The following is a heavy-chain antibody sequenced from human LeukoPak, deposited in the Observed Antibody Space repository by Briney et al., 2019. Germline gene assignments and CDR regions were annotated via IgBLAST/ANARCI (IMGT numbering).Heavy chain of an antibody. CDR3: AKVAGYCSSTSCPGDY. V-gene: IGHV3-23*01. J-gene: IGHJ4*02. Sequence: GGSLRLSCAASGFTFSSYAMTWVRQAPGKGLEWVSAISGSGGVTYYADSVKGRFTISRDNSKNTLYLQMSGLRVEDTAVNYCAKVAGYCSSTSCPGDYWGQGTLVTVSS. CDR1: GFTFSSYA. CDR2: ISGSGGVT. D-gene: IGHD2-2*03.